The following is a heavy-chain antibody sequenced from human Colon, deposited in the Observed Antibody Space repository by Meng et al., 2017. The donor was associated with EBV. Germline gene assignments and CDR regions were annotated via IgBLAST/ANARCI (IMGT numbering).Heavy chain of an antibody. J-gene: IGHJ4*02. CDR2: IIHGGSP. V-gene: IGHV4-34*12. D-gene: IGHD2-8*02. CDR1: GGSLRGAN. Sequence: QVQLQRWGDGLLKASETLSLTCAVNGGSLRGANWNWIRQPPGKGLEWIGEIIHGGSPSYNPSLKSRVTISIDTSMNQLSLMLSSVTAADTAVYYCARRPTGIDYWGQGTLVTVSS. CDR3: ARRPTGIDY.